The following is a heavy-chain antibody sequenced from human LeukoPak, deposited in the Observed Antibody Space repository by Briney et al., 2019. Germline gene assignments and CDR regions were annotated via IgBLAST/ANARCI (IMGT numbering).Heavy chain of an antibody. CDR3: TRGQDLYDYGDHGCFDP. CDR2: VMSGCGST. J-gene: IGHJ5*02. Sequence: GGSLRLSCAASGFSVSDYSISWIRQSPGKGPEWISYVMSGCGSTNYADSVKGRFTISRDNAKKSLFLQMNSLRVEDTAIYYCTRGQDLYDYGDHGCFDPWGQGTLVTVSS. D-gene: IGHD4/OR15-4a*01. V-gene: IGHV3-11*06. CDR1: GFSVSDYS.